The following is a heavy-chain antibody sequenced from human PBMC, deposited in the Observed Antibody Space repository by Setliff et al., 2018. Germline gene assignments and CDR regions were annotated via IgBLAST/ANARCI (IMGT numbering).Heavy chain of an antibody. V-gene: IGHV4-39*07. J-gene: IGHJ6*02. CDR3: ARVSGMGSPPYYYYYYGMDV. CDR1: GGSISSSRYY. CDR2: IYYSGST. Sequence: ETLSLTCTVSGGSISSSRYYWGWIRQPPGKGLEWIGSIYYSGSTYYNPSLKSRVTISVDTSKNQFSLKLSSVTAADTAVYYCARVSGMGSPPYYYYYYGMDVWGQGTTVTVSS. D-gene: IGHD6-25*01.